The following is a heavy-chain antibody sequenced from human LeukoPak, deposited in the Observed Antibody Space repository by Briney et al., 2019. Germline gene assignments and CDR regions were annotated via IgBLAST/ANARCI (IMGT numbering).Heavy chain of an antibody. CDR3: ARRWDFDY. V-gene: IGHV3-53*04. CDR2: IYSGGNT. CDR1: GFTVSSNY. J-gene: IGHJ4*02. Sequence: GGSLRLSCAASGFTVSSNYMSWVRQAPGKGLEWVSVIYSGGNTYYADSVKGRFTTSRHNSKNTVYLHMKSLRPEDTAVYYCARRWDFDYWGQGTLVTVSS.